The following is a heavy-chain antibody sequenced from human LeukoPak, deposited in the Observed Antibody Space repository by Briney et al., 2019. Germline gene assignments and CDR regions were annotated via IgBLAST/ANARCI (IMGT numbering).Heavy chain of an antibody. V-gene: IGHV3-30*18. CDR3: AKVPNPTYCGGDCYPDY. J-gene: IGHJ4*02. D-gene: IGHD2-21*02. CDR2: ISYDGSNK. CDR1: GFTFRSYG. Sequence: GGSLRLSCAASGFTFRSYGMHWVRQAPGKGLEWVTVISYDGSNKYYAVSVKGRFTISRDNSKNTLYLQMNSLRAEDTAVYYCAKVPNPTYCGGDCYPDYWGQGTLVTVSS.